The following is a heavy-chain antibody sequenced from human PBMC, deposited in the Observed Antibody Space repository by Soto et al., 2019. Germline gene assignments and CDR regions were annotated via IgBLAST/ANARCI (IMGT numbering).Heavy chain of an antibody. Sequence: QVQLVQSGAEVKEPGSSVRVSCKASGGTFDNFIMNWVRQTPGQGLEWMGGIVPMLGTPTYAEKFKGRVTISATGSTSTVYMEVTSLRSEDTAIYYCASNGTYSSSLSQYSGMDVWGQGTTVTVSS. CDR1: GGTFDNFI. CDR3: ASNGTYSSSLSQYSGMDV. J-gene: IGHJ6*02. D-gene: IGHD1-26*01. CDR2: IVPMLGTP. V-gene: IGHV1-69*01.